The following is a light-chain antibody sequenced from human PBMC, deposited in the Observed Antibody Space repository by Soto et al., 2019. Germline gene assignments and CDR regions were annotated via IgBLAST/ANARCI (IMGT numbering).Light chain of an antibody. CDR1: IIDVGGYNY. Sequence: QSAPTQPASVSWAPGQAITISCTGNIIDVGGYNYVSWYQQYPGKAPKLIIYDVTKRPSGVSNRFSGSKSGNTASLTISGLQPEDESDYYCTSYSSKSTPYVFGTGTKVTVL. J-gene: IGLJ1*01. V-gene: IGLV2-14*01. CDR2: DVT. CDR3: TSYSSKSTPYV.